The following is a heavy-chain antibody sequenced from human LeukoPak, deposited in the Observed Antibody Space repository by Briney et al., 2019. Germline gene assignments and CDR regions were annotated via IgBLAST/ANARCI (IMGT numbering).Heavy chain of an antibody. CDR2: IIPIFGTA. V-gene: IGHV1-69*05. CDR3: ARDQRAYYYDSSGYPFDY. D-gene: IGHD3-22*01. J-gene: IGHJ4*02. Sequence: GASVKVSCKASGGTFSSYAISWVRQAPGQGLEWMGGIIPIFGTANYAQKFQGRVTIATDESTSTAYMELSSLRSDDTAVYYCARDQRAYYYDSSGYPFDYWGQGTLVTVSS. CDR1: GGTFSSYA.